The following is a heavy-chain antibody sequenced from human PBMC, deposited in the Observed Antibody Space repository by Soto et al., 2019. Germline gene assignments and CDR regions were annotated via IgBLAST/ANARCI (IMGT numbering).Heavy chain of an antibody. V-gene: IGHV5-51*01. CDR1: GYTFTIYW. Sequence: GESLKISCQGSGYTFTIYWIGLVRPMPGKGLEGVGIIYTSDSDTRYSPSFQGQVTISADQSINTAYLQWDSLKASDTAIYYCARPANTVADHFDLWGQGTPVT. J-gene: IGHJ4*02. CDR2: IYTSDSDT. CDR3: ARPANTVADHFDL. D-gene: IGHD4-17*01.